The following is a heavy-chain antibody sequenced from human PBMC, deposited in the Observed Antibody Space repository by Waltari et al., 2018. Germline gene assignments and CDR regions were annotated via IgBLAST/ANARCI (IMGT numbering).Heavy chain of an antibody. CDR1: GYTFTSYA. V-gene: IGHV1-3*01. J-gene: IGHJ4*02. D-gene: IGHD1-26*01. Sequence: QVQLVQSGAEVKKPGASVKVSCKASGYTFTSYAMHWVRQAPGQRLEWMGWINAGNGNTKYSQKFQGRVTITRDTSASTAYMELSSLRSEDTAVYYCARDSYSDSGSSLPTDYWGQGTLVTVSS. CDR3: ARDSYSDSGSSLPTDY. CDR2: INAGNGNT.